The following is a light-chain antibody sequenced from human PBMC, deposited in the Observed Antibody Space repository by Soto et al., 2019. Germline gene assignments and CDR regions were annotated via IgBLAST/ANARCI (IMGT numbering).Light chain of an antibody. CDR2: EVT. V-gene: IGLV2-14*01. J-gene: IGLJ1*01. CDR1: SSDVGIYNY. Sequence: QSALTQPASVSGSPGQSIAISCTGSSSDVGIYNYVSWYQQHPGKVPKLIIYEVTNRPSGVSNRFSGSKSGNTASLTISVLQAEGEADYYCSSYTTSSTRVFGTGTKLPVL. CDR3: SSYTTSSTRV.